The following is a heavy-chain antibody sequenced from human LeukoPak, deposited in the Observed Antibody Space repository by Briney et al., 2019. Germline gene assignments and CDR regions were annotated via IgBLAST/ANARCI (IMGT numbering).Heavy chain of an antibody. CDR1: GFTVSSNY. J-gene: IGHJ4*02. D-gene: IGHD3-22*01. CDR3: AKGYYYDSSGQALDY. Sequence: PGGSLRLSCAASGFTVSSNYMSWVRQAPGKGLEWVSVIYSGGSTYYADSVKGRFTISRDNSKNTLYLQMNSLRAEDTAVYYCAKGYYYDSSGQALDYWGQGTLVTVSS. V-gene: IGHV3-66*01. CDR2: IYSGGST.